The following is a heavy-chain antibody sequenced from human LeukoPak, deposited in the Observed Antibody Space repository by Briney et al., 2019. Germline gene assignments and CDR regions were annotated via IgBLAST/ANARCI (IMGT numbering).Heavy chain of an antibody. CDR1: GGTFSSYA. Sequence: SVKVSCKASGGTFSSYAISWVRQAPGQGLEWMGGIIPIFGTANYAQKFQGRVTITADESTSTAYMELSSLRSEDTAVYYCARRVRRQQLVPDYYYYYMDVWGKGTTVTVSS. CDR2: IIPIFGTA. J-gene: IGHJ6*03. V-gene: IGHV1-69*13. D-gene: IGHD6-13*01. CDR3: ARRVRRQQLVPDYYYYYMDV.